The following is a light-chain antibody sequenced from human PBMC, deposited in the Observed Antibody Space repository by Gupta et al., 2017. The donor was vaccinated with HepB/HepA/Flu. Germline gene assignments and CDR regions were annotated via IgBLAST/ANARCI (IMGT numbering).Light chain of an antibody. V-gene: IGKV3-20*01. CDR3: QEYRLSHT. CDR2: GAS. J-gene: IGKJ4*01. Sequence: DIVLTQPPGSLSLSPGQRATLSCRASQTGYNNYLAWYQHRPGQAPRVFVYGASSRATGAPERFRGSGSGTDFTLTKSRRETEDFPVYYCQEYRLSHTFGGGTKVEIK. CDR1: QTGYNNY.